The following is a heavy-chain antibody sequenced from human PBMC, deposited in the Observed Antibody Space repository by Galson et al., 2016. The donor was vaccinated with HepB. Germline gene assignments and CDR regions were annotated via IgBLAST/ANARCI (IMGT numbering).Heavy chain of an antibody. D-gene: IGHD4-17*01. V-gene: IGHV1-3*01. CDR3: ARDRGAFGDLGY. J-gene: IGHJ4*02. CDR1: GYTLTSFA. Sequence: SVKVSCKASGYTLTSFAMHWVRQAPGQRLEWMGWINAGNGNTKYSQKYQGRVPINRDTSANTAYMELSSLRSEDTVVYFCARDRGAFGDLGYWGQGTLVTVSS. CDR2: INAGNGNT.